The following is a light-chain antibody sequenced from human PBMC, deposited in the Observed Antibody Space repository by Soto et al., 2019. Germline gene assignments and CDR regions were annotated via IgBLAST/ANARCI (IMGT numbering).Light chain of an antibody. V-gene: IGKV1-5*03. CDR1: QSISSW. CDR3: QKYNSYPWT. CDR2: KAS. J-gene: IGKJ1*01. Sequence: DIQMTQSPSTLSASVGDRVTITCRASQSISSWLAWYQQKPGKAPKLLIYKASSLESRVPSRFSGRGSGTEFTRTVSSLQPDDFATYYCQKYNSYPWTCGQGTKV.